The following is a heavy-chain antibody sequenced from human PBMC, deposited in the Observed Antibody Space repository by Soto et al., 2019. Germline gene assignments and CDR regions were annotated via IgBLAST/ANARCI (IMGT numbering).Heavy chain of an antibody. J-gene: IGHJ6*02. CDR1: GGSISSGGYY. Sequence: PSETLSLTCTVSGGSISSGGYYWSWIRQHPGKGLEWIGYIYYSGSTYYNPSLKSRVTISVDTSKNQFSPKLSSVTAADTAVYYCARDKNDYGDYVSPFYYYGTDVRGQGTTVPVS. V-gene: IGHV4-31*03. CDR2: IYYSGST. CDR3: ARDKNDYGDYVSPFYYYGTDV. D-gene: IGHD4-17*01.